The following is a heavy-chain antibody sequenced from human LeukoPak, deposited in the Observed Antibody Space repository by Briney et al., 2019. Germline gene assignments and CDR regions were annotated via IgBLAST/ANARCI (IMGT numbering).Heavy chain of an antibody. CDR2: ISYDGSNK. CDR3: ARAMGIPFDY. V-gene: IGHV3-30-3*01. CDR1: GFTFSSDA. Sequence: GRSLRLSCAASGFTFSSDAMHWVRQAPGKGLEWVAVISYDGSNKYYADSVKGRFTISRDNSKNTLYLQMNSLRAEDTAVYYCARAMGIPFDYWGQGTLVTVSP. J-gene: IGHJ4*02. D-gene: IGHD3-10*01.